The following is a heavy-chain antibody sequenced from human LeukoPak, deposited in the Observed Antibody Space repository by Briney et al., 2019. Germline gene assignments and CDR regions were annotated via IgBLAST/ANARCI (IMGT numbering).Heavy chain of an antibody. CDR3: ARLGRYCSGGSCSYNI. CDR1: GYTFTSYD. Sequence: ASVKVSCKASGYTFTSYDINWVRQATGQGLEWMGWMNPNSGNTGYVQKFQGRVTMTRNTSISTAYMELSSLRSEDTAVYYCARLGRYCSGGSCSYNIWGQGTMVTVSS. J-gene: IGHJ3*02. D-gene: IGHD2-15*01. V-gene: IGHV1-8*01. CDR2: MNPNSGNT.